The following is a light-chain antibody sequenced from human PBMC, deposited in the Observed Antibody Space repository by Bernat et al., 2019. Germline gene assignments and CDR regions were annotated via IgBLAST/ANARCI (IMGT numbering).Light chain of an antibody. CDR3: SSYTSSSTLNV. CDR1: SSDVGGHNY. CDR2: DVS. Sequence: QSALTQPASVSGSPGQSITISCTGTSSDVGGHNYVSWYQQHPGKAPKLMIYDVSNRPSGVSNRFPGSKSGNTASLTISGLQAEDEADYYCSSYTSSSTLNVFGTGTKVTVL. J-gene: IGLJ1*01. V-gene: IGLV2-14*03.